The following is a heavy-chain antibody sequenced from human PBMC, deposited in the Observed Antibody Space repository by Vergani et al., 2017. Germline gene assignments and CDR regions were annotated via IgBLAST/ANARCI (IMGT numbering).Heavy chain of an antibody. V-gene: IGHV3-66*01. D-gene: IGHD4-11*01. J-gene: IGHJ5*02. CDR2: IYSGGST. CDR3: ARGGVTVDDNWFDP. CDR1: GFTVSSNY. Sequence: EVQLVESGGGLVQPGGSLRLSCAASGFTVSSNYMSWVRQAPGKGLEWVSVIYSGGSTYYADSVKGRFTISRDNSKNTLYLQMNSLRAEDTAVYYCARGGVTVDDNWFDPWGQGTLVTVSS.